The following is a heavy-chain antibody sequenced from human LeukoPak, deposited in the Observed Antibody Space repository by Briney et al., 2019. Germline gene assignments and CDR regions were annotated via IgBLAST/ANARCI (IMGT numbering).Heavy chain of an antibody. D-gene: IGHD3-10*01. CDR1: GFTFSSYE. CDR3: ARDVLLWFGEPPYYYYGMDV. J-gene: IGHJ6*04. Sequence: GGSLRLSCAASGFTFSSYEMNWVRQAPGKGLEWVSYISSSGSTIYYADSVKGRFTISRDNAKNSLYLQMNSLRAEDTAVYYCARDVLLWFGEPPYYYYGMDVWGKGTTVTVSS. V-gene: IGHV3-48*03. CDR2: ISSSGSTI.